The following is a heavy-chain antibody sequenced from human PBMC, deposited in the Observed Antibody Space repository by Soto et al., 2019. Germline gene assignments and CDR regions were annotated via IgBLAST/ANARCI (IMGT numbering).Heavy chain of an antibody. J-gene: IGHJ5*02. D-gene: IGHD3-22*01. CDR2: IKQDGSEK. V-gene: IGHV3-7*03. CDR1: GFTFRSYW. Sequence: GESLKISCAASGFTFRSYWMSWVRQAPGKGLEWVANIKQDGSEKYYVDSVKGRFTISRDNAKNSLYLQMNSLRAEDTAVYYCARDSSGYYYYWFDPWGQGTLVTVSS. CDR3: ARDSSGYYYYWFDP.